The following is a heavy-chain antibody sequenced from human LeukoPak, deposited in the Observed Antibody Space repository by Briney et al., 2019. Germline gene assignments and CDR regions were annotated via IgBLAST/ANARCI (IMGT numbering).Heavy chain of an antibody. CDR2: ISDSGGRT. D-gene: IGHD3-10*01. V-gene: IGHV3-23*01. CDR3: AKRGVVIRAVLVGFHKEAYYFDS. Sequence: GGSLRLSCGVSGITLSNYGMSRVRQAPGKGLEWVAGISDSGGRTNYADSVKGRFTISRDSPKNTLYLQMNSLRVEDTAVYFCAKRGVVIRAVLVGFHKEAYYFDSWGQGALVTVSS. J-gene: IGHJ4*02. CDR1: GITLSNYG.